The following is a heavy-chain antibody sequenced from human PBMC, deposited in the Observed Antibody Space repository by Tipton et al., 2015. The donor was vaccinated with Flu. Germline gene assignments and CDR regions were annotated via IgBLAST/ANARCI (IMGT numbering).Heavy chain of an antibody. CDR3: ARDLGEPRDGED. V-gene: IGHV4-61*02. J-gene: IGHJ4*02. Sequence: LRLSCSVSGVSASSGCYYWNWVRQPAGKGLEWIGRIYTCGSTNYNPSLQSRVTISVDTSKNQFSLKLSSVTAADTAVYYCARDLGEPRDGEDWGQGTLVTVSS. CDR2: IYTCGST. D-gene: IGHD7-27*01. CDR1: GVSASSGCYY.